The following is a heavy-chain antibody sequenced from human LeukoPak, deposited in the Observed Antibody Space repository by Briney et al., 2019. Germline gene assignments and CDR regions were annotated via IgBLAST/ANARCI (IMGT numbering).Heavy chain of an antibody. CDR2: ISYDGSNK. V-gene: IGHV3-30-3*01. Sequence: GGSLRLSCAASGFTFSSYAMHWVCQAPGKGLEWVAVISYDGSNKYYADSVKGRFTISRDNSKNTVYLQMNSLRAEDTAIYYCARDPRYCTGTSCYFWGQGTLVTVSS. D-gene: IGHD2-2*01. J-gene: IGHJ4*02. CDR3: ARDPRYCTGTSCYF. CDR1: GFTFSSYA.